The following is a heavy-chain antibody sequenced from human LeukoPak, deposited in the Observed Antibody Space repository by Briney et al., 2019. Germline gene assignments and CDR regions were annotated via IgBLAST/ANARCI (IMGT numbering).Heavy chain of an antibody. D-gene: IGHD6-13*01. CDR2: IYYSGSA. CDR1: GGSISSYY. J-gene: IGHJ6*04. Sequence: PSETLSLTCTVSGGSISSYYWSWIRQPPGKGLEWIGYIYYSGSANYNPSLKSRVTIAVDTSKNQFSLELSSVTAADTAVYYCARLRGQQLAPDYYYYYGMDVWGKGTTVTVSS. V-gene: IGHV4-59*01. CDR3: ARLRGQQLAPDYYYYYGMDV.